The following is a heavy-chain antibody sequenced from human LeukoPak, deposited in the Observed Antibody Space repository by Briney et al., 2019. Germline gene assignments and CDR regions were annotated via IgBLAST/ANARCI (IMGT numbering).Heavy chain of an antibody. Sequence: ASVKVSCKASGYTFTSYYMHWVRQAPGQGLEWMGIINPSGGSTGYAQKFQGRVTMTRDTSTSTVYMELSSLRSEDTAVYYCARGLPLTYYDFWSGYHLDYWGQGTLVTVSS. CDR2: INPSGGST. CDR1: GYTFTSYY. CDR3: ARGLPLTYYDFWSGYHLDY. V-gene: IGHV1-46*01. D-gene: IGHD3-3*01. J-gene: IGHJ4*02.